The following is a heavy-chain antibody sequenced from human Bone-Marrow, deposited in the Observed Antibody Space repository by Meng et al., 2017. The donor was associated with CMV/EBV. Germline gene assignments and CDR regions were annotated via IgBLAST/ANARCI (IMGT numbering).Heavy chain of an antibody. CDR1: GFSFSYYS. CDR2: IQYDGNHK. V-gene: IGHV3-30*02. J-gene: IGHJ4*02. CDR3: AKDIRHCTSTSCYPLFFFDS. D-gene: IGHD2-2*01. Sequence: GGSLRLSCAASGFSFSYYSMHWVRQTPGKGLEWVSFIQYDGNHKYDAESVKGRFTISRDNSKNMVYLQMISLRPEDTAVYYCAKDIRHCTSTSCYPLFFFDSWGQGTLVTGSS.